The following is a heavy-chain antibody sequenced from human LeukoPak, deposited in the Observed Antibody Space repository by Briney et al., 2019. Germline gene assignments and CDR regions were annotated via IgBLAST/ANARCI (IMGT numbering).Heavy chain of an antibody. J-gene: IGHJ4*02. Sequence: GGSLRLSCAASGFTFDDYGMSWVRQAPGKGLEWVSGINWNGGSTGYADSVKGRFTISRDNAKNSLYLQMNSLRAEDTAVYYCARERDLRFLEWLISAPFDYWGQGTLVTVSS. V-gene: IGHV3-20*04. CDR1: GFTFDDYG. D-gene: IGHD3-3*01. CDR3: ARERDLRFLEWLISAPFDY. CDR2: INWNGGST.